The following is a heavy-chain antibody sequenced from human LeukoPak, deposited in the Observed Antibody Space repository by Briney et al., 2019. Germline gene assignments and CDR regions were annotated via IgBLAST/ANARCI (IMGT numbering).Heavy chain of an antibody. Sequence: GRSLRLSCAASGFTFSSYAMHWVRQAPGKGRDWEAVISYDGSNKYYADSVEGRFTISRDNSKNTLYLQMNSLRAEDTAVYYCASGYSSGWYFDYWGQGTLVTVSS. V-gene: IGHV3-30*04. CDR3: ASGYSSGWYFDY. CDR2: ISYDGSNK. D-gene: IGHD6-19*01. J-gene: IGHJ4*02. CDR1: GFTFSSYA.